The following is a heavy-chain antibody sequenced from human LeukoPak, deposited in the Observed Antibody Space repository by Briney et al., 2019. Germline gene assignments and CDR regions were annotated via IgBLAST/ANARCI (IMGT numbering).Heavy chain of an antibody. D-gene: IGHD3-10*01. Sequence: PGGSLRLSWAASGFTFSSYSMNWVRQAPGKGLEWVSYISSSSSTIYYADSVKGRFTISRDNAKNSLYLQMNSLRAEDTAVYYCARGPLTLWFYFDYWGQGTLVTVSS. CDR1: GFTFSSYS. CDR3: ARGPLTLWFYFDY. CDR2: ISSSSSTI. V-gene: IGHV3-48*01. J-gene: IGHJ4*02.